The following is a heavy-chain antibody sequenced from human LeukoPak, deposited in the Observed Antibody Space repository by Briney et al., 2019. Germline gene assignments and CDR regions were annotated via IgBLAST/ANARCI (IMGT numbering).Heavy chain of an antibody. D-gene: IGHD4-17*01. CDR3: ARDYGDHGEYFDY. CDR1: GFTVSSNY. CDR2: IYGGGST. Sequence: PGGSLRLSCAASGFTVSSNYMSWVRQAPGKGLEWVSVIYGGGSTYYADSVKGRFTVSRDNSKNTLYLQMNSLRAEDTAVYYCARDYGDHGEYFDYWGQGTLVTVSS. J-gene: IGHJ4*02. V-gene: IGHV3-66*01.